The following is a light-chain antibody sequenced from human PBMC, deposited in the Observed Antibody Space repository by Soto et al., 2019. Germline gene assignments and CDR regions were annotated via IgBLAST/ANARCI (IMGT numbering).Light chain of an antibody. CDR2: GAS. CDR1: QSVDTTF. CDR3: QQYMSSVT. J-gene: IGKJ1*01. V-gene: IGKV3-20*01. Sequence: VLTQSPGSLSLSPGQTATLSCRASQSVDTTFFAWYQKKPGQAPRLLIYGASKRATGIPDRFSGSGSGAYFTLIISRLEPEVFAVYYCQQYMSSVTFGQGTKVEIK.